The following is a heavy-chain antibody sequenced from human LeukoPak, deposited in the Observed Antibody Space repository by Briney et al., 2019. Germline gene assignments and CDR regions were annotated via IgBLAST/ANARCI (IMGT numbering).Heavy chain of an antibody. J-gene: IGHJ4*02. D-gene: IGHD5-18*01. Sequence: GESLKISCKGSGYSFTSYWIGWVRQMPGKGLEWMGIIYPGDSGTRYSPPFQGQVTISADKSISTAYLQWSSLKASDTAMYYCARPGGYSYGHESYYFDYWGQGTLVTVSS. CDR1: GYSFTSYW. V-gene: IGHV5-51*01. CDR2: IYPGDSGT. CDR3: ARPGGYSYGHESYYFDY.